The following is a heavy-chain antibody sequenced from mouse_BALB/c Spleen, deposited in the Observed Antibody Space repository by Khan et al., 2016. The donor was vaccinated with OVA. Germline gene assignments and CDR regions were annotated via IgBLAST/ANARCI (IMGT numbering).Heavy chain of an antibody. J-gene: IGHJ4*01. CDR1: GYSITSGYA. CDR2: ISYSGST. Sequence: VQLKQSGPGLVKPSQSLSLTCTVTGYSITSGYAWNWIRQFPGNKLEWMGYISYSGSTSYNPSLRSRISITRETSKNQFFLQLNSVTTEDTATYYCARKNYYGYAMDYWGQGTSVTVSS. CDR3: ARKNYYGYAMDY. V-gene: IGHV3-2*02. D-gene: IGHD1-1*01.